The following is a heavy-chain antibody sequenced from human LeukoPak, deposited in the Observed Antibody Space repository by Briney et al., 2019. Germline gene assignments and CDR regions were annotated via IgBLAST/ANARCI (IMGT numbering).Heavy chain of an antibody. CDR2: IYYSGST. Sequence: SETLSLTCTVSGGSISSYYWSWIRQPPGKGLEWIGYIYYSGSTNYNPSLKSRVTMSVDTSKNQFSLKLSSLTAADTAVYYCAREDGYYYYMDVWGKGTTVTVS. J-gene: IGHJ6*03. CDR1: GGSISSYY. V-gene: IGHV4-59*01. D-gene: IGHD5-24*01. CDR3: AREDGYYYYMDV.